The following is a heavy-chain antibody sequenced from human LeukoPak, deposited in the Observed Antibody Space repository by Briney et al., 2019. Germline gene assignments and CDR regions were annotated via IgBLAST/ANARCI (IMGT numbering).Heavy chain of an antibody. J-gene: IGHJ4*02. CDR2: IFDNGRT. V-gene: IGHV4-39*01. CDR1: GGSISFSTTY. D-gene: IGHD3-10*01. Sequence: KPSETLSLSCTVSGGSISFSTTYWGCIRHPPGKGLEWVASIFDNGRTWNNPSLKSRVTISVDTSKNQFSLKVSAVTAADTAVYYCARQGSYYDKNYYFDYWGQGTLVTVSS. CDR3: ARQGSYYDKNYYFDY.